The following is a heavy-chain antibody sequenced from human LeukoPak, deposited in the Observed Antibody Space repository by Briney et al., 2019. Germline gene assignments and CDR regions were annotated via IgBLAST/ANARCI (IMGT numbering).Heavy chain of an antibody. CDR2: INHSGST. CDR3: ARSRGYSSGWYGDY. CDR1: GGPFSGYY. J-gene: IGHJ4*02. V-gene: IGHV4-34*01. D-gene: IGHD6-19*01. Sequence: SETLSLTCAVYGGPFSGYYWSWIRQPPGKGLEWIGEINHSGSTNYNPSLKSRVTISVDTSKNQFSLKLSSVTAADTAVYYCARSRGYSSGWYGDYWGQGTLVTVSS.